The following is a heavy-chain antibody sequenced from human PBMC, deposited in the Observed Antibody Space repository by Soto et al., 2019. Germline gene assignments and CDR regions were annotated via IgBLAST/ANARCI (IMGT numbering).Heavy chain of an antibody. Sequence: PGGSLRLSCAASGFTFSSSAMSWVRQAPGKGLEWVSAFGYGEGDIRYADSVKGRFTISRDNSKNTLYLQIDSLRAEDTAVYYCAKPLRPTRGNYFDSWGQGTLVTVSS. CDR1: GFTFSSSA. J-gene: IGHJ4*02. D-gene: IGHD6-6*01. V-gene: IGHV3-23*01. CDR2: FGYGEGDI. CDR3: AKPLRPTRGNYFDS.